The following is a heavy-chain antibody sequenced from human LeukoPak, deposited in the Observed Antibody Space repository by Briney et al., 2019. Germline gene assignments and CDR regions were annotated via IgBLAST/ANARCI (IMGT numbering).Heavy chain of an antibody. J-gene: IGHJ6*03. V-gene: IGHV3-30*02. Sequence: GGSLRLSCAASGFTFSSYGMHWVRQAPGKGLEWVAFIRYDGSNKYYADSVKGRFTISRDNSKNTLYLQVNSLRAEDTAVYCCAKDQGVGATSYYMDVWGKGTTVTVSS. CDR2: IRYDGSNK. CDR3: AKDQGVGATSYYMDV. D-gene: IGHD1-26*01. CDR1: GFTFSSYG.